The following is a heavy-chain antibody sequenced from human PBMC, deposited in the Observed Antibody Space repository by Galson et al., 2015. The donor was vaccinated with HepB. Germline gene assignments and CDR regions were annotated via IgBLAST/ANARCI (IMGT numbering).Heavy chain of an antibody. D-gene: IGHD2-15*01. CDR3: ARRRKFHISGGSCYYFDY. CDR2: INHSGST. Sequence: ETLSLTCAVYGGSFSGYYWSWIRQPPGKGLEWIGEINHSGSTNYNPSLKSRVTISVDTSKNQFSLKLSSVTAADTAVYYCARRRKFHISGGSCYYFDYWGQGTLVTVSS. V-gene: IGHV4-34*01. CDR1: GGSFSGYY. J-gene: IGHJ4*02.